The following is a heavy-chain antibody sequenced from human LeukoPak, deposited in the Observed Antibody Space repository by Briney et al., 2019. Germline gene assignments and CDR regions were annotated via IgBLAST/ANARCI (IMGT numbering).Heavy chain of an antibody. CDR1: GFTFSNNW. CDR3: ARGRGSYFFHDAFDI. J-gene: IGHJ3*02. V-gene: IGHV3-74*01. Sequence: GGSLRLSCAASGFTFSNNWMHWVRQAPGKGLVWVSRINSDGRTTTYADSVKGRFTISRDNAKNTLYLQMNSLRAEDTAVYYCARGRGSYFFHDAFDIWGQGTMVTVSS. CDR2: INSDGRTT. D-gene: IGHD1-26*01.